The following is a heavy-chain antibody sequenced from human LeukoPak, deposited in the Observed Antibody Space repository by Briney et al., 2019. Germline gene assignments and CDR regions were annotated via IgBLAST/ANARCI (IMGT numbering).Heavy chain of an antibody. D-gene: IGHD1-26*01. V-gene: IGHV3-23*01. J-gene: IGHJ4*02. CDR1: GFTFSSYA. CDR3: AKGYRGNYDY. Sequence: PGGSLRLSCAASGFTFSSYAMTWVRQAPGKGLEWVSAISDRSDTYYADSVKGRFTISRDNSKNTLYLQMNSLRAEDMAEYYCAKGYRGNYDYWGQGTLDTVSS. CDR2: ISDRSDT.